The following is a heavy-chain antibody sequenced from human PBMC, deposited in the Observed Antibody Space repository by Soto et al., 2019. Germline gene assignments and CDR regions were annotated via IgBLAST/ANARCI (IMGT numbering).Heavy chain of an antibody. Sequence: GSLRLSCAASGFTFSSYWMSWVRQAPGKGLEWVANIKQDGSEKYYVDSVKGRFTISRDNAKNSLYLQMNSLRAEDTAVYYCAILDYGGYKYYFDYWGQGILVTVSS. CDR2: IKQDGSEK. CDR1: GFTFSSYW. V-gene: IGHV3-7*01. CDR3: AILDYGGYKYYFDY. D-gene: IGHD4-17*01. J-gene: IGHJ4*02.